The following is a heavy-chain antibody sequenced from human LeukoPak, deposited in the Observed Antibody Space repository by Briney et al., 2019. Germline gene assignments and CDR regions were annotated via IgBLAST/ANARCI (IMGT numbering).Heavy chain of an antibody. CDR1: GFIFSSWW. Sequence: PGGSLRLPCAASGFIFSSWWMIWFRRLPGKGLVSVSHINTDGSYIRYADSVKGRFTISRDNAKNTLYLQMNSLRPEDTGVYYCTTFGIDWSLSYWGQGALVTVSS. V-gene: IGHV3-74*01. CDR2: INTDGSYI. D-gene: IGHD3-9*01. J-gene: IGHJ4*02. CDR3: TTFGIDWSLSY.